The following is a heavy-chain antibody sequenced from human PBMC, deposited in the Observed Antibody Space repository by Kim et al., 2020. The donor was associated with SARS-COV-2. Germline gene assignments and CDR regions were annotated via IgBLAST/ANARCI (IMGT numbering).Heavy chain of an antibody. J-gene: IGHJ4*02. CDR3: AREPYSSTWLDY. Sequence: PGGSLRLSCAVSGITVTTNYMNWVRQAPGKGLEWVSTIYSGGTTYYADSVKGRFAISRDTSKNTLYLQMNSLRAEDTAVYYCAREPYSSTWLDYWGPGTRVTVSS. CDR2: IYSGGTT. D-gene: IGHD6-13*01. CDR1: GITVTTNY. V-gene: IGHV3-66*01.